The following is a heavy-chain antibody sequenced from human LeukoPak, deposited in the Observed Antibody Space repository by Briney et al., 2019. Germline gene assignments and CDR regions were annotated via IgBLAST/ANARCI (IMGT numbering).Heavy chain of an antibody. J-gene: IGHJ3*02. CDR1: GFTFSSYS. CDR3: AKGILFGVVAPTDVFDI. D-gene: IGHD2-2*01. Sequence: GGSLRLSCAASGFTFSSYSMNWVRQAPGKGLEWVSSISSSSSYIYYADSVKGRFTISRDNAKNSLYLQMNSLRAEDTAVYYCAKGILFGVVAPTDVFDIWGQGTMVTVSS. V-gene: IGHV3-21*01. CDR2: ISSSSSYI.